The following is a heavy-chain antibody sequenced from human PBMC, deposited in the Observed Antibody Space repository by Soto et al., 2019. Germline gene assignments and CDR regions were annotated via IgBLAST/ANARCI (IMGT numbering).Heavy chain of an antibody. Sequence: RQMPGKGLEWMGIIYPGDSDTRYSPSFQGQVTISADKSISTAYLQWSSLKASDTAMYYCARNINPYSGSYYYYYGMDVWGQGTTVTVSS. V-gene: IGHV5-51*01. J-gene: IGHJ6*02. CDR2: IYPGDSDT. D-gene: IGHD1-26*01. CDR3: ARNINPYSGSYYYYYGMDV.